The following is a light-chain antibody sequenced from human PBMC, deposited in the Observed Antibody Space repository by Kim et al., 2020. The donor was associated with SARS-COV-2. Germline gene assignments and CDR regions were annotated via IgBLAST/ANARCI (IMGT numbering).Light chain of an antibody. CDR2: GAS. CDR3: QQYGGSSWT. CDR1: QSVTNNF. J-gene: IGKJ1*01. V-gene: IGKV3-20*01. Sequence: VLTQSPGTVSLSLGERVTLSCRASQSVTNNFLAWFQQKPGQVPRLLIYGASNRATGVPDRFSGSGSGTDFTLTINRLEPEDFAVYYCQQYGGSSWTFGQGTKVDIK.